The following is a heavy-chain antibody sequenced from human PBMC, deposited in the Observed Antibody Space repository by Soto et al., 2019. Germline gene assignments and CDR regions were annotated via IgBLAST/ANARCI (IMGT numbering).Heavy chain of an antibody. Sequence: QVQLVESGGGLVKPGGSLRLSCAASGFTFSDYYMSWIHQAPGTGLEWVSYISSSSYTNYADSVKGRFTISRDNAKNSLYLQMNSLRDEHTAVYHCARTIAAAGGRRYFDLWGRGTLVTVPS. CDR2: ISSSSYT. D-gene: IGHD6-13*01. CDR3: ARTIAAAGGRRYFDL. CDR1: GFTFSDYY. V-gene: IGHV3-11*05. J-gene: IGHJ2*01.